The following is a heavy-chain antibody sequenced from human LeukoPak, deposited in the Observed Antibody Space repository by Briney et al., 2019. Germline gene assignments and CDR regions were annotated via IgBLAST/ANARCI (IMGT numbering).Heavy chain of an antibody. CDR2: IYYSGST. J-gene: IGHJ3*02. Sequence: KASETLSLTCTVSGASISSYYWSWIRQPPGKGLEWIGYIYYSGSTNYNPSLKSRVTISVDTSKNQFSLKLTSVTAADTAVYYCASGYYYESSGYYGTFDIWGPGAMVTVSS. D-gene: IGHD3-22*01. CDR3: ASGYYYESSGYYGTFDI. V-gene: IGHV4-59*01. CDR1: GASISSYY.